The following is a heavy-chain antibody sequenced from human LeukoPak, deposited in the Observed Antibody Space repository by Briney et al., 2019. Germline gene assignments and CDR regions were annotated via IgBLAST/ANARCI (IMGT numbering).Heavy chain of an antibody. Sequence: SETLSLTCAVYGGSFSGYYWSWIRQPPGKGLEWIGEINHSGSTNYNPSLKSRVTISVDTSKNQFSLKLSSVTAADTAVYYCARGGRYYDILTGSGNYGMDVWGQGTTVTVSS. CDR3: ARGGRYYDILTGSGNYGMDV. CDR2: INHSGST. CDR1: GGSFSGYY. V-gene: IGHV4-34*01. J-gene: IGHJ6*02. D-gene: IGHD3-9*01.